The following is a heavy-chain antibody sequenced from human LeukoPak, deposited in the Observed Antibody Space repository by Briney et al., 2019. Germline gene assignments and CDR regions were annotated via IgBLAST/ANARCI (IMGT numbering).Heavy chain of an antibody. CDR3: ARKAVSVVGYYYDSSGYYPY. CDR1: GFTFSSYE. CDR2: ISSSGSTI. J-gene: IGHJ4*02. Sequence: GGSLRLSCAASGFTFSSYEMNWVRQAPGKGLDWVSYISSSGSTIYYADSVKGRFTISRDNAKNSLYLQMNSLRAEDTAVYYCARKAVSVVGYYYDSSGYYPYWGQGTLVTVSS. V-gene: IGHV3-48*03. D-gene: IGHD3-22*01.